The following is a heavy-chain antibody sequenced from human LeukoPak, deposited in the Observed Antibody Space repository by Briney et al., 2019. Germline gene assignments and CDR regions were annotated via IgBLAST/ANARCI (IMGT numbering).Heavy chain of an antibody. J-gene: IGHJ4*02. CDR2: IYSGGST. CDR3: ARDHNY. V-gene: IGHV3-66*01. Sequence: GGSLRLSCAASGFTFSSYAMSWVRQAPGKGLEWVSVIYSGGSTYYADSVKGRFTISRDNSKNTLYLQMNSLRAEDTAVYYCARDHNYWGQGTLVTVSS. CDR1: GFTFSSYA.